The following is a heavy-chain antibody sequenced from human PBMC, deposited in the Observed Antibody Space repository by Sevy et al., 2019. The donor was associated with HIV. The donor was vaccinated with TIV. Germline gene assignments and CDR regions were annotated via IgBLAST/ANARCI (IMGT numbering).Heavy chain of an antibody. J-gene: IGHJ6*02. CDR2: IYYSGST. CDR3: ARRGIVVVPAAIPLDYYGMDV. CDR1: GGSISSSSYY. Sequence: SETLSLTCTVSGGSISSSSYYWGWIRQPPGKGLEWIGSIYYSGSTHYNPSLKSRVTISVDTSKNQFSLKLSSVTAADTAVYYCARRGIVVVPAAIPLDYYGMDVWGQGTTVTVSS. V-gene: IGHV4-39*01. D-gene: IGHD2-2*02.